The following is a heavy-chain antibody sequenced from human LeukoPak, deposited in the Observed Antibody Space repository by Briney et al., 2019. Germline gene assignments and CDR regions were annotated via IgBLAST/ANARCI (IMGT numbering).Heavy chain of an antibody. CDR1: GFTFSSYE. V-gene: IGHV3-48*03. CDR2: ISSSGSTI. J-gene: IGHJ6*02. Sequence: PGGSLRLSCAASGFTFSSYEMNWVRQAPGKGLEWVSYISSSGSTIYYADSVKGRFTISRDNAKNSLYLQMNSLRAEDTAVYYCAREVYYDYVWGSYRCTGFAHGMDVWGQGTTVTVSS. D-gene: IGHD3-16*02. CDR3: AREVYYDYVWGSYRCTGFAHGMDV.